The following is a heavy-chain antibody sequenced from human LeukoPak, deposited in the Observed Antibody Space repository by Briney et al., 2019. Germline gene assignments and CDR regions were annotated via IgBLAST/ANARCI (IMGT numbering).Heavy chain of an antibody. CDR2: ISSSGSTI. J-gene: IGHJ4*02. CDR1: GFAFSSYE. CDR3: ARDYSSGWDLDY. D-gene: IGHD6-19*01. Sequence: GGSLRLSCAASGFAFSSYEMNWVRQAPGKGLEWVSYISSSGSTIYYADSVKGRFTISRDSAKNSLYLQMNSLRAEDTAVYYCARDYSSGWDLDYWGQGTLVTVSS. V-gene: IGHV3-48*03.